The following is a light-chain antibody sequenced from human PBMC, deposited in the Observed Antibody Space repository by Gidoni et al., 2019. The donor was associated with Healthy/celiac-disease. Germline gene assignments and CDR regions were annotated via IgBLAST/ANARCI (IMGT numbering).Light chain of an antibody. Sequence: IVLTPSPGTLTLSPGERATLSSRASQSVSSSYLAWYQQKPGQAPRLLIYGASSRATGIPDRFSGSGSGTDFTLTISRLEAEDFAVYYCQQYGSSPLTFGGGTKVEIK. CDR1: QSVSSSY. CDR3: QQYGSSPLT. J-gene: IGKJ4*01. V-gene: IGKV3-20*01. CDR2: GAS.